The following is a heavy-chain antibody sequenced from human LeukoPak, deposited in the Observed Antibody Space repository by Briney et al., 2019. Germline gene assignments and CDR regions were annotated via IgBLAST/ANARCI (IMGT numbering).Heavy chain of an antibody. Sequence: GSLRLSCAASGFTFSSYAMSWIRQPPGKGLEWIGEINHSGSTNYIPSLKSRVTISIDTSKNQFSLKLSSVTAADTAVYYCARMSPRLRRLTVTTSKGFDYWGQGTLVTVSS. V-gene: IGHV4-34*01. CDR1: GFTFSSYA. CDR2: INHSGST. J-gene: IGHJ4*02. D-gene: IGHD4-11*01. CDR3: ARMSPRLRRLTVTTSKGFDY.